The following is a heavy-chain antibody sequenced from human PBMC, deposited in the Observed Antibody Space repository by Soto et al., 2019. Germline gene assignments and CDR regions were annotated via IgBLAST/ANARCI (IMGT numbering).Heavy chain of an antibody. J-gene: IGHJ5*02. CDR1: GGTFSSYA. D-gene: IGHD6-13*01. CDR2: IIPIFGTA. V-gene: IGHV1-69*06. CDR3: AGGGGYSSSGYDWFDP. Sequence: QVQLVQSGAEVKKPGASVKVSCKASGGTFSSYAISWVRQAPGQGLEWMGGIIPIFGTANYAQKFQGRVTINADKTTSTHYMELSSQRAEDTAGYYCAGGGGYSSSGYDWFDPWGQGTLVTGSS.